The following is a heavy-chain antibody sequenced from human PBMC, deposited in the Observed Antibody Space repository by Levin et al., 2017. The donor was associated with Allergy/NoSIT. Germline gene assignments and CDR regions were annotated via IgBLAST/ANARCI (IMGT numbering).Heavy chain of an antibody. CDR1: GFTFDDYG. D-gene: IGHD3-16*02. CDR3: ATLSWSDAFDI. V-gene: IGHV3-20*04. CDR2: INWNGGST. J-gene: IGHJ3*02. Sequence: GESLKISCAASGFTFDDYGMCWVRQAPGKGLEWVSGINWNGGSTGYADSVKGRFTISRDNAKNSLYLQMNSLRAEDTALYYCATLSWSDAFDIWGQGTMVTVSS.